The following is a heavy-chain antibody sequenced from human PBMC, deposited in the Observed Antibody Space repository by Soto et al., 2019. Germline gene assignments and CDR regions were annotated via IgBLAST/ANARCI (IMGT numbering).Heavy chain of an antibody. D-gene: IGHD6-13*01. CDR3: ARDLRYSSSWYLGRDY. CDR1: GGSISSSNW. V-gene: IGHV4-4*02. J-gene: IGHJ4*02. Sequence: PSETLSLTCAVSGGSISSSNWWSWVRQPPGKGLEWIGEIYHSGSTNYNPSLKSRVTISVDKSKNQFSLKLSSVTAADTAVYYCARDLRYSSSWYLGRDYWGQGTLVTVSS. CDR2: IYHSGST.